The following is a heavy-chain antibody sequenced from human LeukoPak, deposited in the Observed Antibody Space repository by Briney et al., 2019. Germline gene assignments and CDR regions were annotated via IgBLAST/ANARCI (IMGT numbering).Heavy chain of an antibody. CDR3: AQSLGSSTWIGKWFDL. V-gene: IGHV4-39*01. Sequence: PSETLSLTCTVSGGSISSSGHSWAWIRQPPGKTLEWTGRYYYTGRTYYNPSLDSRGTMSVDTSRNQFSLTLSSVTAADTAVYFCAQSLGSSTWIGKWFDLWGQGTLVTVSS. CDR1: GGSISSSGHS. CDR2: YYYTGRT. D-gene: IGHD6-13*01. J-gene: IGHJ5*02.